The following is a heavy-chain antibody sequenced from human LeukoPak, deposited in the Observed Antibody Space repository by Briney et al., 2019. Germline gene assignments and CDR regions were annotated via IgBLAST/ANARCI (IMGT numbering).Heavy chain of an antibody. CDR1: GFTFSSYG. V-gene: IGHV3-30*18. CDR2: TSYDGSNK. D-gene: IGHD2-2*01. Sequence: GGSLRLSCAASGFTFSSYGMHWVRQAPGKGLEWVAVTSYDGSNKYYADSVKGRFTISRDNSKNTLYLQMNSLRAEDTAVYYCAKDPDRGYCSSTSCYWGCFDYWGQGTLVTVSS. CDR3: AKDPDRGYCSSTSCYWGCFDY. J-gene: IGHJ4*02.